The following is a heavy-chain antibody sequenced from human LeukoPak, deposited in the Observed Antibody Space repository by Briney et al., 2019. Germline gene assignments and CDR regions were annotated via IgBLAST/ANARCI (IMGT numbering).Heavy chain of an antibody. CDR1: GFTFSSYW. Sequence: GSLRLSCAASGFTFSSYWMSWVRQAPGEGLEWVANIKQDGGEKYYVDSVKGRFTISRDNAKNSLYLQMNSLRAEDTAVYYCASLWFGELYYYYMDVWGKGTTVTVSS. D-gene: IGHD3-10*01. CDR2: IKQDGGEK. J-gene: IGHJ6*03. CDR3: ASLWFGELYYYYMDV. V-gene: IGHV3-7*01.